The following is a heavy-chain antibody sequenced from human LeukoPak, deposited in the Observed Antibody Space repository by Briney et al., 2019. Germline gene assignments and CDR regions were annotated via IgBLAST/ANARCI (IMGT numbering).Heavy chain of an antibody. CDR2: ISGSGGSA. CDR1: GFTFSSYA. D-gene: IGHD2-2*02. Sequence: GGSLRLSCAASGFTFSSYAMSWVRQAPGKGLEWVSAISGSGGSAYYADSVKGRFTISRDNSKNTLYLQMNSLRAEDTAVYYCAKPYQLLYGYFDYWGQGTLVTVSS. V-gene: IGHV3-23*01. J-gene: IGHJ4*02. CDR3: AKPYQLLYGYFDY.